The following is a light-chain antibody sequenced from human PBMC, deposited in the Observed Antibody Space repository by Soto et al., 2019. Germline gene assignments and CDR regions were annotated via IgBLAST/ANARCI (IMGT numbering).Light chain of an antibody. Sequence: EVVLTQSPVTLSLSPGERATLSCRASQSFRGLLAWYQQQPGQAPRLLIYDAYNRATGRPPRFSGSGSGTDFTLTIISLEPEDSAVYYCQQRHMWPITFGHGTRLESK. CDR1: QSFRGL. V-gene: IGKV3-11*01. CDR3: QQRHMWPIT. J-gene: IGKJ5*01. CDR2: DAY.